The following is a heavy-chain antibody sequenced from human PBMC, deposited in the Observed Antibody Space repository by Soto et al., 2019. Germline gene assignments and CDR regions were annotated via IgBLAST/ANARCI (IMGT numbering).Heavy chain of an antibody. CDR3: ARARCGGDCYTFDY. J-gene: IGHJ4*02. D-gene: IGHD2-21*02. CDR1: GGTFSSYA. Sequence: ASVKVSCKASGGTFSSYAISCVRQAPGQGLEWMGGIIPIFGTANYAQKFQGRVTITADKSTSTAYMELSSLRSEDTAVYYCARARCGGDCYTFDYWGQGTLVTVSS. CDR2: IIPIFGTA. V-gene: IGHV1-69*06.